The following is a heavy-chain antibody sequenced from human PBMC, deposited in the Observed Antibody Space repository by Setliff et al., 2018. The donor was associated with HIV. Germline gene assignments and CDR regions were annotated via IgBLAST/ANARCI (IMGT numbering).Heavy chain of an antibody. CDR1: HYTLINYG. CDR2: IGSYSGYT. Sequence: ASVKVSCKASHYTLINYGVSWVRQAPGQGLEWMGWIGSYSGYTIYAQKFQDRLTMTTDTSTTTASMELRSLRSDDTAVYYCVRGHCNSDKCWYTWFDPWGQGTLVTVS. J-gene: IGHJ5*02. D-gene: IGHD2-2*01. V-gene: IGHV1-18*01. CDR3: VRGHCNSDKCWYTWFDP.